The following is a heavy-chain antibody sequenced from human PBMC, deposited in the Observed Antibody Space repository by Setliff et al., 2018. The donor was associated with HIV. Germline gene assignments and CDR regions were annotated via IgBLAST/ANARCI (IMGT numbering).Heavy chain of an antibody. J-gene: IGHJ6*03. Sequence: SETLSLTCTVSGASISSSSHHWAWIRQPPGKGLEYIGNICYTGSTHHNPSLESRVATSVDTSKNQFSLKLSSVTAADTAVYYCARIVRWELVATSTFFYYYMDVWGKGTTVTVSS. CDR1: GASISSSSHH. V-gene: IGHV4-39*01. CDR3: ARIVRWELVATSTFFYYYMDV. D-gene: IGHD1-26*01. CDR2: ICYTGST.